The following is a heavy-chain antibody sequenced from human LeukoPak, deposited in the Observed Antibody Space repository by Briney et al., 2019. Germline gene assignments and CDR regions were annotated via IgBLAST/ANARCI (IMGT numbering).Heavy chain of an antibody. CDR2: IIPIFGTA. Sequence: ASVKVSCKASGGTFSSYAISWVRQAPGQGLEWMGGIIPIFGTANYAQKFQGRVTITADESTSTAYMELSSLRSEDTAVYYCARDPISRLLWFGEEIYYYGMDVWGQGTTVTVSS. CDR3: ARDPISRLLWFGEEIYYYGMDV. V-gene: IGHV1-69*13. J-gene: IGHJ6*02. CDR1: GGTFSSYA. D-gene: IGHD3-10*01.